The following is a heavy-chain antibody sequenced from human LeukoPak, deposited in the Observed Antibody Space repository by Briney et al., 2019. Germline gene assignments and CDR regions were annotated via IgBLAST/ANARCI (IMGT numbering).Heavy chain of an antibody. Sequence: GGSLRLSCAASGFTFSSYSMNWVRQAPGKGLEWVSSISSSSSYIYYADSVKGRFTISRDNAKNSLYLQMNSLRAEDTAVYYCARGEGSGYFSDWGQGTLVTVSS. J-gene: IGHJ4*02. V-gene: IGHV3-21*01. D-gene: IGHD3-22*01. CDR3: ARGEGSGYFSD. CDR1: GFTFSSYS. CDR2: ISSSSSYI.